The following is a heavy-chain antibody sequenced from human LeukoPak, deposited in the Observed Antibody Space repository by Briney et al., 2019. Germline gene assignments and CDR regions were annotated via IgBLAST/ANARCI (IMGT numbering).Heavy chain of an antibody. CDR3: ARTWGRLQLLVRLDY. V-gene: IGHV1-18*01. Sequence: ASVKVSCKASGYTFTSYGISWVRQAPGQGLEWMGWISAYNGNTNYAQKLQGRVTMTTDTSTSTAYMELRSLRSDDTAVYYCARTWGRLQLLVRLDYWGQGTLVTVSS. CDR1: GYTFTSYG. CDR2: ISAYNGNT. J-gene: IGHJ4*02. D-gene: IGHD5-24*01.